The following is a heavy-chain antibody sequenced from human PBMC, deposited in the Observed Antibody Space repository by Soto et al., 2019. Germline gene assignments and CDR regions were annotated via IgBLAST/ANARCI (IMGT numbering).Heavy chain of an antibody. D-gene: IGHD1-7*01. CDR1: GFSFSNYA. J-gene: IGHJ5*02. CDR3: AKESNDWDYVRCFDP. Sequence: GGSLRLSCAASGFSFSNYAMNWVRQAPGKGLEWVSGISGGGGTTYYADSVKGRFTISRDNSKNTLYLQMNSLRAEDTAVYYCAKESNDWDYVRCFDPWGQGTLVTVSS. CDR2: ISGGGGTT. V-gene: IGHV3-23*01.